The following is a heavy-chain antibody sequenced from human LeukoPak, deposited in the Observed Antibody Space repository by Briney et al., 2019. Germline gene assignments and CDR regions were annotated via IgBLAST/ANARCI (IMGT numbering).Heavy chain of an antibody. D-gene: IGHD6-6*01. J-gene: IGHJ4*02. Sequence: GGSLRLSCAASGFSFSVYWMSWVRQAPGRGLEWVANLKPDGSEKNYGDSVKGRFTISRDNAKNSLYLQMNSLRAEDTALYYCAKDMTYSSSCIDYWGQGTLVTVSS. V-gene: IGHV3-7*03. CDR3: AKDMTYSSSCIDY. CDR2: LKPDGSEK. CDR1: GFSFSVYW.